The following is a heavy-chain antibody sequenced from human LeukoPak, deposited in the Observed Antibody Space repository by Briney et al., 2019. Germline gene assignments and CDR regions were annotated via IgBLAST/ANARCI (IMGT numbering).Heavy chain of an antibody. V-gene: IGHV3-7*03. CDR1: GFTFRTYW. Sequence: GSLRLSCAASGFTFRTYWMSWVRQAPGKGLGWVANIKEDGSEKSYVDSVKGRFTISRDNAKNSLYLQMNSLRAEDTAVYYCARDRAPDSFDIWGQGTMVTVSS. CDR2: IKEDGSEK. CDR3: ARDRAPDSFDI. J-gene: IGHJ3*02.